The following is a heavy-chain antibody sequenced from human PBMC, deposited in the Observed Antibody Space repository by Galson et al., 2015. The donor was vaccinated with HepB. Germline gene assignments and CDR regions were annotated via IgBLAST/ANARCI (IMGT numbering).Heavy chain of an antibody. CDR3: ARALFRTPTAAGMVSGAY. CDR1: GYTFTSYG. D-gene: IGHD6-13*01. J-gene: IGHJ4*02. V-gene: IGHV1-18*04. CDR2: ISAYNGHT. Sequence: SVKVSCKASGYTFTSYGFSWVRQAPGQGFEWMGWISAYNGHTNYTQKLQGRVTMTTDTSTSTAYMELRSLRSDDTAVYYCARALFRTPTAAGMVSGAYWGQGTLVTVSS.